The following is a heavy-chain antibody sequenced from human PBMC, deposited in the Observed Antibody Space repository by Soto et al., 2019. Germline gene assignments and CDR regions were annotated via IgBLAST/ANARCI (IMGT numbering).Heavy chain of an antibody. J-gene: IGHJ4*02. CDR2: ISGSGGST. D-gene: IGHD2-15*01. V-gene: IGHV3-23*01. CDR3: AKPHWSLCSGGSCYGLYFDY. Sequence: GGSLRLSCAASGFTFSSYAMSWVRQAPGKGLEWVSAISGSGGSTYYADSVKGRFTISRDNSKNTLYLQMNSLRAEDTAVYYCAKPHWSLCSGGSCYGLYFDYWGQGTLVTVSS. CDR1: GFTFSSYA.